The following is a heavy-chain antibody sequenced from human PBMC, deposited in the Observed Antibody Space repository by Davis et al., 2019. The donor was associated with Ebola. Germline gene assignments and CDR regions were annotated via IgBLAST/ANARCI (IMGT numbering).Heavy chain of an antibody. J-gene: IGHJ4*02. V-gene: IGHV3-53*01. CDR1: GFTVSTKY. CDR2: IYIDGTT. D-gene: IGHD1-20*01. CDR3: ARDPQIYNWNAHPTWDY. Sequence: GESLKISCAASGFTVSTKYMSWVRQAPGKGLEWVSVIYIDGTTYYADSVRGRFSISRDNSKNTVYLQMNSLRAEDTALYYCARDPQIYNWNAHPTWDYWGQGTLVTVSS.